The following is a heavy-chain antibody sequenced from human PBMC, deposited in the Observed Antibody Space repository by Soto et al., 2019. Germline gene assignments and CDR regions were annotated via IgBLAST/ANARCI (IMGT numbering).Heavy chain of an antibody. CDR3: ARLPVDTVTSLDY. J-gene: IGHJ4*02. CDR1: GFTFSRYW. Sequence: EVQLVESGGDLVQPGGFLRLSCATSGFTFSRYWMHWVRQVPGKGLVWVSRINSDGSSISYSDSVKGRFTISRDNAKNTLYLQMNSLRVYDSAVYYCARLPVDTVTSLDYWGQGTLVTVSS. CDR2: INSDGSSI. D-gene: IGHD5-18*01. V-gene: IGHV3-74*01.